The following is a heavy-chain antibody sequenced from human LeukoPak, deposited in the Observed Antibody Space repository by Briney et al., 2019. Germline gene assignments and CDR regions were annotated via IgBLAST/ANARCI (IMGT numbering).Heavy chain of an antibody. CDR1: GFRFDDYA. D-gene: IGHD1-26*01. J-gene: IGHJ4*02. Sequence: PGGSLRLSCAASGFRFDDYAMHWVRQAPGKGLEWVSGIYWNGANIDCAESVKGRFTISRDNAKNSLYLQMNSLRPEDTAIYFCVKEIKKWLGAIDNWGQGTLVTVSS. CDR2: IYWNGANI. CDR3: VKEIKKWLGAIDN. V-gene: IGHV3-9*01.